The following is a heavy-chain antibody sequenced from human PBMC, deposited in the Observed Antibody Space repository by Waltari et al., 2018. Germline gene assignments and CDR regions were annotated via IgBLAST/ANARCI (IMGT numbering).Heavy chain of an antibody. CDR1: RGTLSFHV. D-gene: IGHD4-17*01. J-gene: IGHJ4*02. CDR3: ARDLGTTVTEPYFDS. Sequence: VQLVQSGAEVQEPGSSVKVSCKASRGTLSFHVITWLRQAPGQGLEGMGRIIPMDGVTNYAQKFQGRVTISADKSTYTAYMDLSSLTSEDTAVYFCARDLGTTVTEPYFDSWGQGTLVTVSS. CDR2: IIPMDGVT. V-gene: IGHV1-69*09.